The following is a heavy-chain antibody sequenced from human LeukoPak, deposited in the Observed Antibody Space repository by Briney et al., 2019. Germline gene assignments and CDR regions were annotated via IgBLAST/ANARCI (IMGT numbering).Heavy chain of an antibody. V-gene: IGHV1-2*06. CDR1: GYTFTGYY. D-gene: IGHD1-26*01. Sequence: ASVKVSCKASGYTFTGYYMHWVRQAPGQGLEWMGRINPNSGGTNYAQKFQGRVTMTRDTSISTAYMELSRLRSEDTAVYYCARGRGVKWELRGGFDYWGQGTLVTVSS. J-gene: IGHJ4*02. CDR2: INPNSGGT. CDR3: ARGRGVKWELRGGFDY.